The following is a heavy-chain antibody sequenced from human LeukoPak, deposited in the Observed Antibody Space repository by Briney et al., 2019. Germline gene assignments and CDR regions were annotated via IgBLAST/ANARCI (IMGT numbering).Heavy chain of an antibody. CDR3: ARGDHYYDSSGYLYYFDN. D-gene: IGHD3-22*01. CDR2: TSYDGSKK. V-gene: IGHV3-30*01. CDR1: GFTLTNYW. J-gene: IGHJ4*02. Sequence: GGSLGLSCAASGFTLTNYWMGWVRQAPGKGLEWVAVTSYDGSKKYYADSVKGRFTISRDNSKNTLYLQMNSLRAEDTAVYFCARGDHYYDSSGYLYYFDNWGQGTLVTVSS.